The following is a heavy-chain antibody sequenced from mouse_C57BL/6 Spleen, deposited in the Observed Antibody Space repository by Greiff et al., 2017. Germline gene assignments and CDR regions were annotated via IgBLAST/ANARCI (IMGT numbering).Heavy chain of an antibody. V-gene: IGHV1-81*01. Sequence: VQLLQSGAELARPGASVKLSCKASGYTFISYGISWVEQRTGQGLEWIGEIFPRSGPTYYNEKFKGKTTLTEDKSSSTAYMELRSLTSEDSAVYFCTRWYSNAMDYWGQGTSVTVSS. J-gene: IGHJ4*01. CDR3: TRWYSNAMDY. CDR1: GYTFISYG. D-gene: IGHD1-1*02. CDR2: IFPRSGPT.